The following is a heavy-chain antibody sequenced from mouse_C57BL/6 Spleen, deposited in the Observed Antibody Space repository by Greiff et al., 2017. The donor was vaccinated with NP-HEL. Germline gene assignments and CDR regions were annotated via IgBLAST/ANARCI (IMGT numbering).Heavy chain of an antibody. D-gene: IGHD1-1*01. CDR2: INPNYGTT. CDR1: GYSFTDYN. Sequence: VQLKESGPELVKPGASVKISCKASGYSFTDYNMNWVKQSNGKSLEWIGVINPNYGTTSYNQKFKGKATLTVDQSSSTAYMQLNSLTSEDSAVYYCARPYYYGSSHWYFDVWGTGTTVTVSS. J-gene: IGHJ1*03. V-gene: IGHV1-39*01. CDR3: ARPYYYGSSHWYFDV.